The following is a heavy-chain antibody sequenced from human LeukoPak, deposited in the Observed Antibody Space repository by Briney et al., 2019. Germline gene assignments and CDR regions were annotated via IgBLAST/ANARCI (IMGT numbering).Heavy chain of an antibody. CDR3: ARVPRTLGYYYYMDV. Sequence: ASVKVSCKASGYTFTSYDIDWVRQATGQGLEWMGWVNPNSGNTGFAQKFQGRVSFTRDTSISTAYMELSSLRSEDTAVYYCARVPRTLGYYYYMDVWGKGTTVTVSS. D-gene: IGHD6-13*01. CDR1: GYTFTSYD. V-gene: IGHV1-8*03. CDR2: VNPNSGNT. J-gene: IGHJ6*03.